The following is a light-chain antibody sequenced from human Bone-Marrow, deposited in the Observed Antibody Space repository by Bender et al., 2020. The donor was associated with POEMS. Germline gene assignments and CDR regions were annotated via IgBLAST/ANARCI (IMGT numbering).Light chain of an antibody. J-gene: IGLJ3*02. CDR1: SSDVGAYNY. CDR2: DVT. Sequence: QSALTQPPSASGSPGQSVTISCTGTSSDVGAYNYVSWYQQHPGKAPKLMIYDVTNRPSGISNRFSGSKSGTSASLAITGLQAEDEGDYYCQSYDNSLGGWVFGGGTKLTVL. V-gene: IGLV2-8*01. CDR3: QSYDNSLGGWV.